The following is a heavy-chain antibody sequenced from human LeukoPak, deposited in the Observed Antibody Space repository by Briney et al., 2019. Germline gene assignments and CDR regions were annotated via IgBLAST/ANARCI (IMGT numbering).Heavy chain of an antibody. Sequence: ASVKVSCKASGYPFISYYIHWVRQAPGQGLEWMGCIHPNTGGTDYAQSFQGRVSMTRDTSISTVYMELSSLRSDDTAVYYCARDPEGDDHDFDYWGQGTLVTVSS. CDR3: ARDPEGDDHDFDY. D-gene: IGHD5-24*01. CDR2: IHPNTGGT. CDR1: GYPFISYY. J-gene: IGHJ4*02. V-gene: IGHV1-2*02.